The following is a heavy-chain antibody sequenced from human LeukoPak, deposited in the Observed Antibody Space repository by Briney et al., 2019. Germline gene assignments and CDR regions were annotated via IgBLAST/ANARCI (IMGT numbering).Heavy chain of an antibody. D-gene: IGHD3-3*01. CDR3: ARGPYYDFWSGYYCNWFDP. CDR1: GYTFTSYD. J-gene: IGHJ5*02. V-gene: IGHV1-8*01. Sequence: GASVKVSCKASGYTFTSYDINWVRQATGQGLEWMGWMNPNSGNTGYAQKFQGRVTMTRNTSISTAYMELSSLRSEDTAVYYCARGPYYDFWSGYYCNWFDPWGQGTLVTVSS. CDR2: MNPNSGNT.